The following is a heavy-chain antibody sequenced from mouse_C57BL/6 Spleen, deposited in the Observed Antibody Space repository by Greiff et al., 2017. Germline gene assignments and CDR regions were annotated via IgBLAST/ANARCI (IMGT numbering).Heavy chain of an antibody. V-gene: IGHV1-82*01. J-gene: IGHJ4*01. CDR1: GYAFSSSW. CDR3: AREDGGYYAMDY. D-gene: IGHD2-3*01. CDR2: IYPGDGDT. Sequence: QVQLQHSGPELVKPGASVKISCKASGYAFSSSWMNWVKQRPGKGLEWIGRIYPGDGDTNYNGKFKGKATLTADKSSSTAYMQLSSLTSEDSAVYFCAREDGGYYAMDYWGQGTSVTVSS.